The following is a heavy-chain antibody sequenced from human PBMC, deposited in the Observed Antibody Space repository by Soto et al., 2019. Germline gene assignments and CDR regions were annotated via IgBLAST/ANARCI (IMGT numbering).Heavy chain of an antibody. Sequence: GGSLRLSCAASGFTFDDYAMHWVRQAPGKGLEWVSLISWDGGSTYYADSVKGRFTISRDNSKNSLYLQMNSLRAEDTALYYCAKDRGDSSGYYSDYYYYYGMDIWGQGTTVTVSS. CDR2: ISWDGGST. D-gene: IGHD3-22*01. CDR3: AKDRGDSSGYYSDYYYYYGMDI. J-gene: IGHJ6*02. CDR1: GFTFDDYA. V-gene: IGHV3-43D*03.